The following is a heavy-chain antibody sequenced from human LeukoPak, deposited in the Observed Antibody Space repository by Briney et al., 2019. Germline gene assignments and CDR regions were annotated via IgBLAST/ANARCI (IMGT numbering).Heavy chain of an antibody. V-gene: IGHV4-34*01. Sequence: SETLSLTCTVSGGSISSYYWSWIRQPPGKGLEWIGEINHSGSTNYNPSLKSRVTISVDTSKNQFSLKLSSVTAADTAVYYCARRRRSSSWFSWGQGTLVTVSS. D-gene: IGHD6-13*01. CDR1: GGSISSYY. J-gene: IGHJ4*02. CDR3: ARRRRSSSWFS. CDR2: INHSGST.